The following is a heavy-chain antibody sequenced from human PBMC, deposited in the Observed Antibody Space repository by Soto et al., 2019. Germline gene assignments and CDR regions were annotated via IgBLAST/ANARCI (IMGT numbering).Heavy chain of an antibody. D-gene: IGHD2-2*01. CDR2: TYYRSKWYN. J-gene: IGHJ6*02. CDR3: ARDLVEGIVVVPAAREDGMDV. CDR1: GDSVSSNSAA. Sequence: SPTLSLTCAISGDSVSSNSAAWNWIRQSPSRGLEWLGRTYYRSKWYNDYAVSVKSRITINPDTSKNQFSLQLNSVTPEDTAVYYCARDLVEGIVVVPAAREDGMDVWGQGTTGTVSS. V-gene: IGHV6-1*01.